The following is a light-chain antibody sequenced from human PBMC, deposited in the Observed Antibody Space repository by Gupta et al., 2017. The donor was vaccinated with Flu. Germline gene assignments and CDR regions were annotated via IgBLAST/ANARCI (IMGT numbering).Light chain of an antibody. J-gene: IGLJ2*01. Sequence: QPVLSQPPPASGTPGQRLTISCSGSSSNIGSNSVNWYQQVSGTAPKLLIYSSNQRPSGVPGRFSGSKSGSSASLAISGLQSEDEADYYCAVWDDGLDGVLFGGGTKLAVL. CDR1: SSNIGSNS. CDR3: AVWDDGLDGVL. CDR2: SSN. V-gene: IGLV1-44*01.